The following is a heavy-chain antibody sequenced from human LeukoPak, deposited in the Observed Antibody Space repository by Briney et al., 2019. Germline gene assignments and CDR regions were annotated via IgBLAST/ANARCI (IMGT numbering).Heavy chain of an antibody. J-gene: IGHJ4*02. CDR3: AREGGLKYYSSNYFDY. CDR2: IYSGGST. Sequence: GGSLRLSCAASGFTFSSYSMNWVRQAPGKGLEWVSVIYSGGSTYYADSVKGRFTISRDNSKNTLYLQMNSLRAEDTAVYYCAREGGLKYYSSNYFDYWGQGTLVTVSS. CDR1: GFTFSSYS. D-gene: IGHD3-10*01. V-gene: IGHV3-53*01.